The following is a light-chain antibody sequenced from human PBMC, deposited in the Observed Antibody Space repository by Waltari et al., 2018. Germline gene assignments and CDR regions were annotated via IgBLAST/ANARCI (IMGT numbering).Light chain of an antibody. CDR1: RSNIGSNT. Sequence: QSVLTQPPPASGSPGQRVTISCSGSRSNIGSNTVNWYQQIPGTAPKLLIYTDSQRPSGVPDRFSGSKSGTSGYLAISGLQSEDEADYYCAAWDDGLNGWVFGGRTKLTVL. V-gene: IGLV1-44*01. J-gene: IGLJ3*02. CDR2: TDS. CDR3: AAWDDGLNGWV.